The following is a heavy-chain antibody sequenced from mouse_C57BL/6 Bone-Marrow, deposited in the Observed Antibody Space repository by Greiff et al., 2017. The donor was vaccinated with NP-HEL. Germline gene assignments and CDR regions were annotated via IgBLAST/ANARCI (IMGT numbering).Heavy chain of an antibody. V-gene: IGHV1-54*01. Sequence: QVQLQQSGAELVRPGTSVKVSCKASGYAFTNYLIEWVKQRPGQGLEWIGVINPGSGGTNYNEKFKGKATLTADKSSSTAYMQLSSLTSEDSAVYVCARSPFYYYGSSPFDYWGQGTTLTVSS. CDR1: GYAFTNYL. CDR2: INPGSGGT. CDR3: ARSPFYYYGSSPFDY. J-gene: IGHJ2*01. D-gene: IGHD1-1*01.